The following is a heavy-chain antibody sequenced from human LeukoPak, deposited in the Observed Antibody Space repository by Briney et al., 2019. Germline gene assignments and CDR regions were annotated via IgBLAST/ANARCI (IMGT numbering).Heavy chain of an antibody. CDR3: ARGTGTTSDYYYGLDV. CDR1: GGSVSSGSYY. D-gene: IGHD1-1*01. J-gene: IGHJ6*02. CDR2: IYYSGST. V-gene: IGHV4-61*01. Sequence: ETLSLTCTVSGGSVSSGSYYWSWIRQPPGKGLEWIGYIYYSGSTNYNPSLKSRVTISVDTSKNQFSLKLSSVTAANTAVYYCARGTGTTSDYYYGLDVWGQGTTVTVSS.